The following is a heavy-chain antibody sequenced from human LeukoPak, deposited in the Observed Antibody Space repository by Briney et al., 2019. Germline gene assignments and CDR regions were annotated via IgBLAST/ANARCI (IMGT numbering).Heavy chain of an antibody. V-gene: IGHV6-1*01. CDR2: TYYRSTWYN. D-gene: IGHD2-2*01. CDR3: ARRQTQYDCFDP. J-gene: IGHJ5*02. CDR1: GDSVSSNSVT. Sequence: SQTLSLTCAISGDSVSSNSVTWNWIRQSPSRGLEWLGRTYYRSTWYNDYAVSVRGRITVNPDTSKNQFSLHLNSVTPEDTAVYYCARRQTQYDCFDPWGQGILVTVSS.